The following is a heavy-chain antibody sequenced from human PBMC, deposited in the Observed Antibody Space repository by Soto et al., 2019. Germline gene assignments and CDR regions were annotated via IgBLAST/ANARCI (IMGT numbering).Heavy chain of an antibody. V-gene: IGHV4-34*10. D-gene: IGHD1-26*01. CDR1: GESVSGCY. Sequence: SETLSRTCAVYGESVSGCYWSWIRQPPGKGLEWIGEINHSGTTYYNPSLKSRVTMSTSTAYMELSSLRSEDTAVYYCAADLRGSCCFDYWGQGTLVTVSS. J-gene: IGHJ4*02. CDR2: INHSGTT. CDR3: AADLRGSCCFDY.